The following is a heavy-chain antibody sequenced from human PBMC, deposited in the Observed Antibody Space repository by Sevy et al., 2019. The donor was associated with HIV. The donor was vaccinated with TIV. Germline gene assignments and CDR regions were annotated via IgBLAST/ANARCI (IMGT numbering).Heavy chain of an antibody. J-gene: IGHJ6*02. CDR3: ARVGGLTDYGMDV. CDR2: MYYTGRT. V-gene: IGHV4-61*01. Sequence: SETLSLTCTVSGGSISSGSYSWSWIRQPPGKGLECIGYMYYTGRTNYNPALMSRVTIPVDTSKKQFSLKVNSVTAADTAVYYCARVGGLTDYGMDVWGQGTTVTVSS. D-gene: IGHD1-26*01. CDR1: GGSISSGSYS.